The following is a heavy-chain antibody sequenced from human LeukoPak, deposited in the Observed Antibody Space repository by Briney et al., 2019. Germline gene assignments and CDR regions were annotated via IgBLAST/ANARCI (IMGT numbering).Heavy chain of an antibody. Sequence: PSETLSLTCTVCGGSISSYYWSWIRQAPGKGLEGIGYIYYSGSTNYNPSLQSRVTISVDTSKNQFSLKLSSVTAADTAVYYCARDQSGIVGATGYFHHWGQGTLVTVSS. J-gene: IGHJ1*01. D-gene: IGHD1-26*01. CDR3: ARDQSGIVGATGYFHH. CDR1: GGSISSYY. CDR2: IYYSGST. V-gene: IGHV4-59*01.